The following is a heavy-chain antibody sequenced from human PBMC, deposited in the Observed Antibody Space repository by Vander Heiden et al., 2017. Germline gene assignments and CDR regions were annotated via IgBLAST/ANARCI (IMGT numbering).Heavy chain of an antibody. CDR2: IYYSGST. J-gene: IGHJ5*02. CDR1: GGSISSSSYY. V-gene: IGHV4-39*01. CDR3: ARTLMYWFDP. Sequence: QLQLQASGPGLVKPSETLSLTCTVSGGSISSSSYYWGWIRQPPGKGLEWIGSIYYSGSTYYNPSLKSRVTISVDTSKNQFSLKLSSVTAADTAVYYCARTLMYWFDPWGQGTLVTVSS.